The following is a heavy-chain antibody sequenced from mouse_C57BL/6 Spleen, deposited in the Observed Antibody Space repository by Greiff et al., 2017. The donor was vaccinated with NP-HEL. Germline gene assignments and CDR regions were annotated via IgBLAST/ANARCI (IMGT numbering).Heavy chain of an antibody. CDR2: ISNGGGST. D-gene: IGHD2-4*01. J-gene: IGHJ3*01. CDR3: ARRGSSMITEGFAY. Sequence: EVNVVESGGGLVQPGGSLKLSCAASGFTFSDYYMYWVRQTPEKRLEWVAYISNGGGSTYYPDTVKGRFTISRDNAKNTLYLQMSRLKSEDTAMYYCARRGSSMITEGFAYWGQGTLVTVSA. CDR1: GFTFSDYY. V-gene: IGHV5-12*01.